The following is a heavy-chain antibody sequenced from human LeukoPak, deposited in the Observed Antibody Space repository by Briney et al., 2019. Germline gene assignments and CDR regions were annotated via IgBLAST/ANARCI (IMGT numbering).Heavy chain of an antibody. D-gene: IGHD3-9*01. CDR3: ARAPYYDILTGYYNVEIGRSTYYFDY. CDR2: IYYSGST. CDR1: GGSISSYY. J-gene: IGHJ4*02. V-gene: IGHV4-59*12. Sequence: SETLSLTCTVSGGSISSYYWSWIRQPPGKGLEWIGYIYYSGSTNYNPSLKSRVTISVDTSKNQFSLKLSSVTAADTAVYYCARAPYYDILTGYYNVEIGRSTYYFDYWGQGTLVTVSS.